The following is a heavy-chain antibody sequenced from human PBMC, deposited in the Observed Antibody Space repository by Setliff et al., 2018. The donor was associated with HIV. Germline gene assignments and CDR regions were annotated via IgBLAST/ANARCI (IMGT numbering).Heavy chain of an antibody. D-gene: IGHD3-10*01. V-gene: IGHV4-4*02. CDR2: IYHSGST. J-gene: IGHJ4*02. Sequence: SETLSLTCAVSGGSISSTNWWSWVRQPPGKGLEWIGEIYHSGSTNYNPSLKSRVTISVDKSKSQFSLKLSSVTAADTAVYYCAREEAEYYGSGSYADYWGQGTLVTVSS. CDR3: AREEAEYYGSGSYADY. CDR1: GGSISSTNW.